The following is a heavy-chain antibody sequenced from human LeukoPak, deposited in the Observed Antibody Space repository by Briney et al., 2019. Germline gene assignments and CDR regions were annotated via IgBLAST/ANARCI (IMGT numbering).Heavy chain of an antibody. J-gene: IGHJ1*01. Sequence: ASVKLSYNPSGYTYTSSAIISVRRSPRLGLEGMRWINPYNGNTNYAKKLQGRVTMTTDTSTSRAYMELRRLRSEDTAVYYCARETYSNILTGTEYWAPGTLVTVSS. CDR3: ARETYSNILTGTEY. CDR1: GYTYTSSA. V-gene: IGHV1-18*01. D-gene: IGHD3-9*01. CDR2: INPYNGNT.